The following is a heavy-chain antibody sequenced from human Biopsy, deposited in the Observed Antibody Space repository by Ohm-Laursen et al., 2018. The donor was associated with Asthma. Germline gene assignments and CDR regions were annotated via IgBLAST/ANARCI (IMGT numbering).Heavy chain of an antibody. CDR3: ARSYDTDSYPVLVLDY. CDR2: ILTKFDIT. V-gene: IGHV1-69*04. J-gene: IGHJ4*02. CDR1: GGSFSNFA. D-gene: IGHD3-22*01. Sequence: GSSVNVSCKASGGSFSNFAFSWVRQPPGHGLEWMGTILTKFDITSYAEKFQGRVTITSDKSTSTTYMELSRLRSEDTAVYYCARSYDTDSYPVLVLDYWGQGTLVTVSS.